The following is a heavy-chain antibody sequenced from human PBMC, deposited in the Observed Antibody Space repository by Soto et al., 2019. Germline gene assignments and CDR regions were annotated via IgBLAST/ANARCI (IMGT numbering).Heavy chain of an antibody. CDR1: GGTFSSYA. V-gene: IGHV1-69*13. D-gene: IGHD4-17*01. Sequence: GASVKVSCKASGGTFSSYAISWVRQAPGQGLEWMGGIIPIFGTANYAQKFQGRVTITADESTSTAYMELSSLRSEDTAVYYCARGQDYGGNSGILDYWGQGTLVTVSS. CDR3: ARGQDYGGNSGILDY. CDR2: IIPIFGTA. J-gene: IGHJ4*02.